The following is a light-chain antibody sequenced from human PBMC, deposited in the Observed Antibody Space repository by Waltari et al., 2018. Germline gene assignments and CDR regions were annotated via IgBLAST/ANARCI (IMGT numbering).Light chain of an antibody. CDR2: TAS. CDR1: QSISTF. Sequence: DIQMTQSPSSLSASLGDRVTITCRASQSISTFLNWYQQKPGEAPKLLVYTASALQSGVPLRFSGSGSGTDFTLTISSLQPEDSATYFCQQSYFTPSTFGQGTKVEIK. CDR3: QQSYFTPST. J-gene: IGKJ2*02. V-gene: IGKV1-39*01.